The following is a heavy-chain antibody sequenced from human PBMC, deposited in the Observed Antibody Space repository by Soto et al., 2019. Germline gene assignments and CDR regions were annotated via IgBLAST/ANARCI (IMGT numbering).Heavy chain of an antibody. CDR1: GFTFSSYG. J-gene: IGHJ6*02. CDR2: ISYDGSNK. CDR3: AKDQSPYYYYGMDV. V-gene: IGHV3-30*18. Sequence: PGGSLRLSCAASGFTFSSYGMHWVRQAPGKGLEWVAVISYDGSNKYYADSVKGRFTISRDNSKNTLYLQMNSLRAEDTAVYYCAKDQSPYYYYGMDVWGQGTTVPVSS.